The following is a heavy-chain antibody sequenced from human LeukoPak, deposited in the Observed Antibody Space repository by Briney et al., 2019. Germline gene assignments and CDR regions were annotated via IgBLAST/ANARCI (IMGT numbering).Heavy chain of an antibody. CDR2: ISSTSTTL. CDR3: ARLEEDYDILTGYYHRPDYGMDV. CDR1: EFTFSSSS. J-gene: IGHJ6*02. Sequence: PGGSLRLSCAASEFTFSSSSMNWVRQAPGKGLEWVSYISSTSTTLYYADSVRGRFTISRDNAKNSLYLQMNSLRAEDTAVYYCARLEEDYDILTGYYHRPDYGMDVWGQGTTITVSS. V-gene: IGHV3-48*01. D-gene: IGHD3-9*01.